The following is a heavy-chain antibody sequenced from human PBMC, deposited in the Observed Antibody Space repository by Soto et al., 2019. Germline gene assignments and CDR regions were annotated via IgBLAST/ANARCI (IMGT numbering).Heavy chain of an antibody. V-gene: IGHV2-5*02. J-gene: IGHJ5*01. Sequence: QITLKESGPTLVKPTQTLTLTCSFSGFSLTSNGGGVGWIRQPPGKALEFLALVFWVDDKRYSPFLRSRVNITQDTSKTQVVLTMNNMDPVVTATYHCAHIFGGSGSSTGDRFDSWGQGTMVTVSS. CDR3: AHIFGGSGSSTGDRFDS. D-gene: IGHD3-3*01. CDR2: VFWVDDK. CDR1: GFSLTSNGGG.